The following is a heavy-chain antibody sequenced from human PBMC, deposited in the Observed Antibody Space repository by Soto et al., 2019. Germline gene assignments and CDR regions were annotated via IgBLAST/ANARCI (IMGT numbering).Heavy chain of an antibody. J-gene: IGHJ6*02. CDR2: INHSGST. CDR3: ARSTPATDNVLLWFGELYYYYYGMDV. Sequence: SETLSLTCAVYGGSFSGYYWSWIRQPPGKGLEWIGEINHSGSTNYNPALKSRVTISVDTSKNKFSLKLSSVTAADTAVYYCARSTPATDNVLLWFGELYYYYYGMDVWGQGTTVTVSS. CDR1: GGSFSGYY. D-gene: IGHD3-10*01. V-gene: IGHV4-34*01.